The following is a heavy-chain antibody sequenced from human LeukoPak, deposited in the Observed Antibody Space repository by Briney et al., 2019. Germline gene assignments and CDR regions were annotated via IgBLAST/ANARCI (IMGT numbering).Heavy chain of an antibody. Sequence: GGSLRLSCAASGFTFRNHGMHWVRQAPGKGLEWLAVIWYDGSEKYYADSVQGRFTISRDNSKNALYLQMDSLRAEDTAVYYCARDRNFPAYYFDYWGQGALVTRLL. CDR3: ARDRNFPAYYFDY. CDR2: IWYDGSEK. D-gene: IGHD1-14*01. CDR1: GFTFRNHG. J-gene: IGHJ4*02. V-gene: IGHV3-33*01.